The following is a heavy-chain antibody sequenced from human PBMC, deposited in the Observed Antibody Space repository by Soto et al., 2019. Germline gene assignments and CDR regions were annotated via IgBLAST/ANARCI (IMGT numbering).Heavy chain of an antibody. CDR2: IIPIFGTA. D-gene: IGHD2-2*01. CDR1: GGTFSSYA. V-gene: IGHV1-69*06. Sequence: SVKVSCKASGGTFSSYAISWVRQAPGQGLEWMGGIIPIFGTANYAQKFQGRVTITADKSTSTAYMELSSLRSEDTAVYYCASKDAQLLSLNYYYYGMDVWGQGTTVTVSS. J-gene: IGHJ6*02. CDR3: ASKDAQLLSLNYYYYGMDV.